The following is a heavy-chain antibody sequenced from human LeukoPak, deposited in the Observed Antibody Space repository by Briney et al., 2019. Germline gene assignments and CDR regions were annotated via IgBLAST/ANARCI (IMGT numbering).Heavy chain of an antibody. D-gene: IGHD6-13*01. CDR2: INHSGST. J-gene: IGHJ4*02. CDR3: AREGDWYSSTAAFDY. CDR1: GGSFSGYY. V-gene: IGHV4-34*01. Sequence: PSETLFLTCAVYGGSFSGYYWSWIRQPPGKGLEWIGEINHSGSTNYNPSLKSRVTISVDTSKNQFSLKLSSVTAADTAVYYCAREGDWYSSTAAFDYWGQGTLVTVSS.